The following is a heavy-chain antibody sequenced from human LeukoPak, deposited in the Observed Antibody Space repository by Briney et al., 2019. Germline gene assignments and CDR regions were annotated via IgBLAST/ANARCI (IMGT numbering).Heavy chain of an antibody. Sequence: SGGSLRLSCAASGFTFSSYSMSWVRQAPGKGLEWVSSISSSSSYIYYTDSVKGRFTISRDNAKNSLYLQMNSLRAEDTAVYYCARDCEQQWLVLSPWGQGTLVTVSS. CDR2: ISSSSSYI. CDR3: ARDCEQQWLVLSP. V-gene: IGHV3-21*01. CDR1: GFTFSSYS. D-gene: IGHD6-19*01. J-gene: IGHJ5*02.